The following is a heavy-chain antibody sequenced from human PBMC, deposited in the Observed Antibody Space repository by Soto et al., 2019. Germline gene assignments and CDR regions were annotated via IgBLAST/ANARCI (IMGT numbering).Heavy chain of an antibody. CDR3: ARVRTPIVVVPAALSYYYGMDV. CDR2: IIPIFGTA. Sequence: ASVKVSCKASGGTFSRYAISWVRQAPGQGLEWMGGIIPIFGTANYAQKFQGRVTITADESTSTAYMELSSLRSEDTAVYYCARVRTPIVVVPAALSYYYGMDVWGQGTTVTVSS. D-gene: IGHD2-2*01. J-gene: IGHJ6*02. CDR1: GGTFSRYA. V-gene: IGHV1-69*13.